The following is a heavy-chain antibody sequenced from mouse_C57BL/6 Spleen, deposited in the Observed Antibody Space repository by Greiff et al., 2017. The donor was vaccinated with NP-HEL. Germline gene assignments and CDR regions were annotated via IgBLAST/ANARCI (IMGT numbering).Heavy chain of an antibody. CDR3: ARGHYYGSSPYYFDY. V-gene: IGHV1-47*01. CDR1: GYTFTTYP. D-gene: IGHD1-1*01. J-gene: IGHJ2*01. CDR2: FHPYNDDT. Sequence: QVQLQQSGPELVKPGASVKMSCKASGYTFTTYPIEWMKQNHGKSLEWIGNFHPYNDDTKYNEKFKGKATLTVEKSSSTVYLELSRLTSDDSAVYYCARGHYYGSSPYYFDYWGQGTTLTVSS.